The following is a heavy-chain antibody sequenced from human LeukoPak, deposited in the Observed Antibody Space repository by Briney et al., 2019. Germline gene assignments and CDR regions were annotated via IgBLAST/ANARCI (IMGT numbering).Heavy chain of an antibody. CDR1: GFTFSSYS. D-gene: IGHD2-2*01. CDR3: ARGGTNAFDI. Sequence: PGGSLRLSCAASGFTFSSYSMNWVRQAPGKGLEWVANIKQDGSEKYYVDSVKGRFTISRDNAKNSLYLQMNSLRAEDTAVYYCARGGTNAFDIWGQGTMVTVSS. CDR2: IKQDGSEK. J-gene: IGHJ3*02. V-gene: IGHV3-7*01.